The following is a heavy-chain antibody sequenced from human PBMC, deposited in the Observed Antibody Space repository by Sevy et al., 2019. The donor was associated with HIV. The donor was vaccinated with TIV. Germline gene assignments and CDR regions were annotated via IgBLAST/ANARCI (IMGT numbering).Heavy chain of an antibody. V-gene: IGHV1-18*01. Sequence: ASVKVSCKASGYPFSSYGISWVRQAPGQGLEWMGWISADSGNSNYAQNLQGRVTMTTDTSTSTAYMWLRSLRFDDTAVYYCARDLGGYGGNSIDYWGQGTLVTVSS. CDR1: GYPFSSYG. D-gene: IGHD2-21*02. CDR2: ISADSGNS. CDR3: ARDLGGYGGNSIDY. J-gene: IGHJ4*02.